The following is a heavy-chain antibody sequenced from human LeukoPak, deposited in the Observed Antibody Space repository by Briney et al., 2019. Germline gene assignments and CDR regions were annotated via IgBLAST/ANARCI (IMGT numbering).Heavy chain of an antibody. Sequence: SVKVSCKASGGTFSSYAISWVRQAPGQGLEWMGGIIPISGTANYAQKFQGRVTITTDESTSTAYMELSSLRSEDTAVYYCATGLVVPAAWFDPWGQGTLVTVSS. CDR3: ATGLVVPAAWFDP. J-gene: IGHJ5*02. CDR2: IIPISGTA. CDR1: GGTFSSYA. D-gene: IGHD2-2*01. V-gene: IGHV1-69*05.